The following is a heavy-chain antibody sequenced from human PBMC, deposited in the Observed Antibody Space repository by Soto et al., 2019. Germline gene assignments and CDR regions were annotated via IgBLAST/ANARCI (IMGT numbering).Heavy chain of an antibody. J-gene: IGHJ6*02. CDR1: GYTLTSDY. V-gene: IGHV1-2*04. Sequence: GASVKVSCKASGYTLTSDYMHWVRQAPGQGLEWMGWINPNSGGTNYAQKFQGWVTMTRDTSISTAYMELSRLRSDDTAVYYCARAGLVTGTSYYYGMDVWGQGTTVTVSS. CDR2: INPNSGGT. CDR3: ARAGLVTGTSYYYGMDV. D-gene: IGHD1-20*01.